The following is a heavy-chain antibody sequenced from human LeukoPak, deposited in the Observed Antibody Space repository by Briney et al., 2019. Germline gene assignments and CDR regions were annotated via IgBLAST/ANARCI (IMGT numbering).Heavy chain of an antibody. Sequence: PGGSLRLSCSVSGFTFISYSMTWVRQAPGKGLEWLSSISGNGDNTYYADSVKGRFTISRDNAKNSLFLQMSSLRDEDTAVYYCARDRGQLVIPFFFDYWGQGVLVTVSS. CDR2: ISGNGDNT. V-gene: IGHV3-21*01. J-gene: IGHJ4*02. CDR1: GFTFISYS. D-gene: IGHD3-9*01. CDR3: ARDRGQLVIPFFFDY.